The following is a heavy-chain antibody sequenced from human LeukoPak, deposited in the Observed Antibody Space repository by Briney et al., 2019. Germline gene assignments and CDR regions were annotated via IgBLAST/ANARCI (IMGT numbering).Heavy chain of an antibody. V-gene: IGHV3-30*03. D-gene: IGHD2-15*01. J-gene: IGHJ4*02. Sequence: GGSLRLSCAASGFTFSSHGMNWVRQAPGKGLEWVAVISYDGSNKYYADSVKGRFTISRDNSKNTLYLQMNSLRAEDTAVYYCARGGDIVVVVAATNDLYYFDYWGQGTLVTVSS. CDR1: GFTFSSHG. CDR2: ISYDGSNK. CDR3: ARGGDIVVVVAATNDLYYFDY.